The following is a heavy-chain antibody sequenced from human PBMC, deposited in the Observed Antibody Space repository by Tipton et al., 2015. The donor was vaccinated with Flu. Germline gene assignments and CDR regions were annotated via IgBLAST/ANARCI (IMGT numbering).Heavy chain of an antibody. V-gene: IGHV4-34*01. D-gene: IGHD4-23*01. CDR2: ITHSGST. CDR3: ARSTYGGGDY. J-gene: IGHJ4*02. Sequence: TLSLTCAVYGGSFSGYYWSWIRQPPGKGLEWIGEITHSGSTNYNPSLKSRVTISVDTSKNQFSLKLSSVTAADTAVYYCARSTYGGGDYWGQGTLVTVSS. CDR1: GGSFSGYY.